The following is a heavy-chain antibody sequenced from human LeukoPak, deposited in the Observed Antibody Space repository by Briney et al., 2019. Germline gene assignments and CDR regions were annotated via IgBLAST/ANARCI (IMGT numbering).Heavy chain of an antibody. V-gene: IGHV3-7*01. D-gene: IGHD3-16*01. CDR2: IKQDGSEK. CDR3: ARDSDVPFDY. J-gene: IGHJ4*02. CDR1: GFTFSSYW. Sequence: GGSLRRSCAASGFTFSSYWMNWVRQAPGKGLEWVANIKQDGSEKYYVDSVKGRFTISRDNAKNSLYLQMNSLRAEHTAVYYCARDSDVPFDYWGQGTLVTVSS.